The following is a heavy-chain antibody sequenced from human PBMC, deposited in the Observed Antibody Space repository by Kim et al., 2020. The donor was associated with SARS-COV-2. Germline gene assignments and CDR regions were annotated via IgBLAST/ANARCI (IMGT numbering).Heavy chain of an antibody. CDR3: ASIYYLSGGSGPFDY. J-gene: IGHJ4*02. D-gene: IGHD3-10*01. Sequence: DSVKDGLTISGDNSKNPLYRQMNSLRAEDTAVYYCASIYYLSGGSGPFDYWGQGTLVTVSS. V-gene: IGHV3-30*01.